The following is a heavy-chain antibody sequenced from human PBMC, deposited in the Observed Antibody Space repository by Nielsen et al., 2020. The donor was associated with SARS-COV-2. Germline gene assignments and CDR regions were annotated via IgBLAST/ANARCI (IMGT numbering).Heavy chain of an antibody. Sequence: GGSLRLSCAASGFTFDDYAMHWVRQAPGKGLEWVSGISWNSGSIGYADSVKGRFTISRDNAKNSLYLQMNSLRAEDTALYYCAKDTSGYCSSTSCPGGMDVWGQGTTVTVSS. CDR3: AKDTSGYCSSTSCPGGMDV. D-gene: IGHD2-2*03. V-gene: IGHV3-9*01. CDR2: ISWNSGSI. J-gene: IGHJ6*02. CDR1: GFTFDDYA.